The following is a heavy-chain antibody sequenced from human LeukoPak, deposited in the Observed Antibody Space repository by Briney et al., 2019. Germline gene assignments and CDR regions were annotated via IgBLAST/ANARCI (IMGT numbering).Heavy chain of an antibody. V-gene: IGHV3-7*01. CDR3: ARDAGWGYYDL. CDR2: IDKHGFGK. CDR1: GFTFSTSW. J-gene: IGHJ4*02. D-gene: IGHD1-26*01. Sequence: GGSLRLSCVASGFTFSTSWVTWVRQAPGKGLEWVANIDKHGFGKYYVDSVRGRFAISRDYASDSVFLQMDSLRAEDTSVYYCARDAGWGYYDLWGQGTPVTVSS.